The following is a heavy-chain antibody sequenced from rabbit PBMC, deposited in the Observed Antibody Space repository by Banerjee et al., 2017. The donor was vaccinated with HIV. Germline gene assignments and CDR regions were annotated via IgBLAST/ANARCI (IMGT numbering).Heavy chain of an antibody. V-gene: IGHV1S40*01. Sequence: QSLEESGGDLVKPGASLTLTCTASGFSFSSSYYMCWVRQAPGKGLEWIGYIDPVSGNTYYASWVNDRFTISSHNAQNTLYLQLNSLTVADTATYFCARDGGSSYHDYFNFWGQGTLVTVS. CDR2: IDPVSGNT. CDR1: GFSFSSSYY. J-gene: IGHJ4*01. CDR3: ARDGGSSYHDYFNF. D-gene: IGHD5-1*01.